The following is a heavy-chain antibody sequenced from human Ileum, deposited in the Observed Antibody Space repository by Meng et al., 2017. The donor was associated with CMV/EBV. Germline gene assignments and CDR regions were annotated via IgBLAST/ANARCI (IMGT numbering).Heavy chain of an antibody. Sequence: ASVKVSCKSSGYTFKSYGITWVRQAPGQGLEWLGWINPYNDNTNYAQELQGRVIMAANTSTSTAYMELKSLRSDDTAVYYCARFPNYGDDYYYYGMDVWGQGTTV. J-gene: IGHJ6*02. CDR2: INPYNDNT. D-gene: IGHD3-10*01. V-gene: IGHV1-18*04. CDR1: GYTFKSYG. CDR3: ARFPNYGDDYYYYGMDV.